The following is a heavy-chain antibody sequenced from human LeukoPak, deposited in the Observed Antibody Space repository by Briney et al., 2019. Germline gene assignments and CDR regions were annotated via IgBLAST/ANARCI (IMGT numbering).Heavy chain of an antibody. CDR1: GYTFTSYD. D-gene: IGHD6-19*01. Sequence: ASVKVSCKASGYTFTSYDINWVRQATGQGLEWMGWMNPNSGNTGYAQKFQGRVTMTRNTPISTAYMELSSLRSEDTAVYYCAREVAVAGVRVGAFDIWGQGTMVTVSS. CDR3: AREVAVAGVRVGAFDI. V-gene: IGHV1-8*01. J-gene: IGHJ3*02. CDR2: MNPNSGNT.